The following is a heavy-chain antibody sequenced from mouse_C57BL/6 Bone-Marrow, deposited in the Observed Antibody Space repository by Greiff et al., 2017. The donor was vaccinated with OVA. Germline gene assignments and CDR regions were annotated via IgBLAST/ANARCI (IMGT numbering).Heavy chain of an antibody. V-gene: IGHV1-69*01. CDR1: GYTFTSYW. CDR3: ARTAQAPFAY. J-gene: IGHJ3*01. Sequence: QVQLQQPGAELVMPGASVKLSCKASGYTFTSYWMHWVKQRPGQGLEWIGEIDPSDSYTNYNQKFKGKSTLTADKSSSTAYMQLSSLTSEDSAVYYCARTAQAPFAYWGQGTLVTVSA. CDR2: IDPSDSYT. D-gene: IGHD3-2*02.